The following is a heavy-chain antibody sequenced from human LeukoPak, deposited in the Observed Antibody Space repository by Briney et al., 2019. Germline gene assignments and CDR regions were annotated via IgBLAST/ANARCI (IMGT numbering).Heavy chain of an antibody. J-gene: IGHJ5*02. CDR3: ARGLNFYSGSSNWFDP. CDR2: INHSGST. CDR1: GGSFSGYY. D-gene: IGHD1-26*01. Sequence: SETLPLTCAVYGGSFSGYYWSWIRQPPGKGLEWIGEINHSGSTNYNPSLKSRVTISVDTSKNQFSLKLSSVTAADTAVYYCARGLNFYSGSSNWFDPWGQGTLVTVSS. V-gene: IGHV4-34*01.